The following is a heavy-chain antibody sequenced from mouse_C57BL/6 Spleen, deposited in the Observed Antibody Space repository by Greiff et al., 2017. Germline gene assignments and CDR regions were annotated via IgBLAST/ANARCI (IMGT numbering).Heavy chain of an antibody. J-gene: IGHJ4*01. Sequence: QVQLKQPGAEFVMPGASVKLSCKASGYTFTSYWMHWVKQRPGQGLEWIGEIDPSDSYTYYKQKFKGKFTFTVDKASSTAYMQLSSLTSEDSAVYYCSRAPHYYGSSYYAMDYWGQGTSVTVSS. CDR2: IDPSDSYT. D-gene: IGHD1-1*01. CDR3: SRAPHYYGSSYYAMDY. V-gene: IGHV1-69*01. CDR1: GYTFTSYW.